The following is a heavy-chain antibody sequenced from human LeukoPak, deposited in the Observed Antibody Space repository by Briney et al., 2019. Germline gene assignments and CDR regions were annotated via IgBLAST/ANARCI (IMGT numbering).Heavy chain of an antibody. V-gene: IGHV1-8*03. CDR3: ARRKGYCTNGVCYIWFDP. J-gene: IGHJ5*02. D-gene: IGHD2-8*01. CDR2: MNPNSGNT. CDR1: GYTFTNYD. Sequence: ASVKVSCKASGYTFTNYDINWVRQAIGQGLEWMGWMNPNSGNTGYAQKFQGRVTITRDTSISTAYMELSSLRSEDTAVYYCARRKGYCTNGVCYIWFDPWGQGTLVTVSS.